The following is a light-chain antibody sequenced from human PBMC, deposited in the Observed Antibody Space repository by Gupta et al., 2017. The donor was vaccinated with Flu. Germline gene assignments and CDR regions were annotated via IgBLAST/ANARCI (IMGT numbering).Light chain of an antibody. J-gene: IGKJ5*01. Sequence: IVLTPSPGTLSLSPGERATLSCRASQSVSSSYLAWYQQKPGQAQRLLIYGASSRATVIPDRCSGRRSGTDFTLTISRLDPEDIAVYYFQQNGSSALTFGQGTRLEI. CDR2: GAS. CDR3: QQNGSSALT. V-gene: IGKV3-20*01. CDR1: QSVSSSY.